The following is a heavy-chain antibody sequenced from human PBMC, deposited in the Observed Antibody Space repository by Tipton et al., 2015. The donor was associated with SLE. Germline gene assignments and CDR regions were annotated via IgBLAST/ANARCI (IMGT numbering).Heavy chain of an antibody. CDR3: AREPRRGYRAFDI. Sequence: SLRLSCAASGFTFSTSWMHWVRQAPGKGLVWVSRINRDGSTTNYADSVKGRFTISRDNSKNTLYLQMNSLRAEDTAVYYCAREPRRGYRAFDIWGQGTMVIVSS. V-gene: IGHV3-74*01. CDR1: GFTFSTSW. D-gene: IGHD5-18*01. J-gene: IGHJ3*02. CDR2: INRDGSTT.